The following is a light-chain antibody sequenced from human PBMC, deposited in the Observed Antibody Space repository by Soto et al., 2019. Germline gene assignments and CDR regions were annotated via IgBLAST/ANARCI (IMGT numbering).Light chain of an antibody. Sequence: MTQSPATLSVSPGERVTLSCRASQSVSSDLAWYQQRPGQAPRLLIYGASTRATGVPARFSGSGYGTDFTLTISSLQSEDFAVYSCQQYTNWPPYTFGQGTKVDIK. J-gene: IGKJ2*01. CDR1: QSVSSD. V-gene: IGKV3-15*01. CDR2: GAS. CDR3: QQYTNWPPYT.